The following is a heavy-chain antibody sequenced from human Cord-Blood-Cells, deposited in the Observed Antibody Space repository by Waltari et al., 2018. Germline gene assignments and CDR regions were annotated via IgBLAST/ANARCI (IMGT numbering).Heavy chain of an antibody. CDR3: ARRPWEYAFDI. J-gene: IGHJ3*02. CDR2: IYTSGST. Sequence: QVQLQESGPGLVKPSQTLSLTCTVSGGSLSSGSYYWSWIRQPAGKGLEWIGYIYTSGSTNYNPSLKSRVTISVDTSKNQFSLKLSSVTAADTAVYYCARRPWEYAFDIWGQGTMVTVSS. V-gene: IGHV4-61*09. CDR1: GGSLSSGSYY. D-gene: IGHD1-26*01.